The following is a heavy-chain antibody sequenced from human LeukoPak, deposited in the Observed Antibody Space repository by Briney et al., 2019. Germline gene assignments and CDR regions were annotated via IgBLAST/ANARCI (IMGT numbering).Heavy chain of an antibody. V-gene: IGHV1-46*01. CDR3: ARDGYWCSSTSCYSYYYYYGMDV. J-gene: IGHJ6*02. D-gene: IGHD2-2*01. CDR2: INPSGGST. CDR1: GYTYTSYY. Sequence: ASVKVSCKASGYTYTSYYMHWVRQAPGQGLEWMGIINPSGGSTSYAQKFQGRVTMTRDTSTSTVYMELSSLRSEDTAVYYCARDGYWCSSTSCYSYYYYYGMDVWGQGTTVTVSS.